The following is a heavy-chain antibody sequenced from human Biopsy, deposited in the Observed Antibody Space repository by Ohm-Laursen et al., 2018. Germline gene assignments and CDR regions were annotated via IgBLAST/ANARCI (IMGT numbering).Heavy chain of an antibody. CDR1: GYTFTTYG. CDR2: INPSGSTT. Sequence: GASVKVSCKASGYTFTTYGISWVRQASGQGLEWMGMINPSGSTTSYPQIFQGRVTMIRDTSATTGYMELSSLRSDDTAVYYCARDIMNPIGGLVARSDVFDVWGQGTMVTVSS. J-gene: IGHJ3*01. V-gene: IGHV1-46*01. CDR3: ARDIMNPIGGLVARSDVFDV. D-gene: IGHD3-16*02.